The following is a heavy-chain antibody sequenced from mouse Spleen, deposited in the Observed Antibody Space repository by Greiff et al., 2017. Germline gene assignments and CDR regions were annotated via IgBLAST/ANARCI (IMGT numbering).Heavy chain of an antibody. J-gene: IGHJ4*01. D-gene: IGHD4-1*01. V-gene: IGHV1-15*01. CDR1: GYTFTDYE. Sequence: QVQLQQSGAELVRPGASVTLSCKASGYTFTDYEMHWVKQTPVHGLEWIGAIDPETGGTAYNQKFKGKAILTADKSSSTAYMELRSLTSEDSAVYYCTLTGTVYAMDYWGQGTSVTVSS. CDR3: TLTGTVYAMDY. CDR2: IDPETGGT.